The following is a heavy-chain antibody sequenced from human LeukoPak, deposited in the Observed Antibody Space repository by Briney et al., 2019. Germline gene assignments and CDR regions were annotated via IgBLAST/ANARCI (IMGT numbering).Heavy chain of an antibody. J-gene: IGHJ3*01. CDR2: ISYDGSNK. D-gene: IGHD6-13*01. Sequence: QPGRSLRLSCAASGFTFSSYGMHWVRQAPGKGLEWVAVISYDGSNKYYADSVKGRFTISRDNSKNTLYLQMNSLRAEDTAVYYCARDALVPDGFDLWGQGTMVTVSS. CDR1: GFTFSSYG. CDR3: ARDALVPDGFDL. V-gene: IGHV3-30*03.